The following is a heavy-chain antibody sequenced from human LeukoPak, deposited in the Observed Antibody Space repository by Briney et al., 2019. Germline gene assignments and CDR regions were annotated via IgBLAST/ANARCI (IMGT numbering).Heavy chain of an antibody. D-gene: IGHD4/OR15-4a*01. J-gene: IGHJ3*02. CDR1: GFTFSSYA. Sequence: GGSLRLSCAASGFTFSSYAMSWVRQAPGKGLEYVSGISRNGGSTYYADSVKGRFTISRDNSKNTLYLQMSSLRAEDTAVYYCVKESGFMVAPNSAFDIWGQGTMVTVSS. V-gene: IGHV3-64D*06. CDR3: VKESGFMVAPNSAFDI. CDR2: ISRNGGST.